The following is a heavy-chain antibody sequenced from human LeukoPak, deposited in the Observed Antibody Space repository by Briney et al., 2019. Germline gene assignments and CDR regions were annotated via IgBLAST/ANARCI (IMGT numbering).Heavy chain of an antibody. CDR1: GFTFSGSA. CDR2: IRSKANSYAT. D-gene: IGHD1-26*01. J-gene: IGHJ4*02. V-gene: IGHV3-73*01. Sequence: GGSLKLSCAASGFTFSGSAMHWVRQASGKGLEWVGRIRSKANSYATAYAASVKGRFTISRDDSKNTAYLQMNSLETEDTAVYYCTRSWELLRYYYFDYWGQGTLVTVSS. CDR3: TRSWELLRYYYFDY.